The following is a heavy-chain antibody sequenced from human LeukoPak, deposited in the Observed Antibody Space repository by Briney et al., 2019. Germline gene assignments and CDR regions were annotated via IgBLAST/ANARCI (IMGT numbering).Heavy chain of an antibody. Sequence: SETLSLTCAVYGGSLSNYYWSWIRQPPGKGLEWIGEINHSGSTNYNPSLKSRVTISVDMSKNQFSLELSFVTAADTAVYYCARGPASGSDFAWFDPWGQGTLVTVSS. CDR3: ARGPASGSDFAWFDP. CDR2: INHSGST. CDR1: GGSLSNYY. D-gene: IGHD3-10*01. J-gene: IGHJ5*02. V-gene: IGHV4-34*01.